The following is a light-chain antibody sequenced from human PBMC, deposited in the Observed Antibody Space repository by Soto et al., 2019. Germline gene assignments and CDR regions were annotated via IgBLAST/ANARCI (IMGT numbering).Light chain of an antibody. V-gene: IGKV1-6*01. CDR3: LQDSTYPRT. CDR1: QGIGTE. Sequence: AIQMTQSPSSLSASVRDRVTSTCRASQGIGTELGWYQQRPGKAPRLLIYGTSTLQHGVPSRFSGSGSDTDFTLIISSLQPEDFATYYCLQDSTYPRTFGQGTKVEIK. CDR2: GTS. J-gene: IGKJ1*01.